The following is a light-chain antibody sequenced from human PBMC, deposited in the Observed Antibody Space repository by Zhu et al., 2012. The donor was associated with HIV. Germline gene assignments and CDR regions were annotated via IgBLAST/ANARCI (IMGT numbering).Light chain of an antibody. CDR3: QQYGRSPLT. CDR1: QTVAKDY. Sequence: EIVLTQSPGTLSLSPGERATLSCRASQTVAKDYLAWYQKKVGQPPRLLTYGASTRATGIPDRFSGSGSGTDFTLTISRLEPEDFAVYYCQQYGRSPLTFGGGTQGGDQT. V-gene: IGKV3-20*01. J-gene: IGKJ4*01. CDR2: GAS.